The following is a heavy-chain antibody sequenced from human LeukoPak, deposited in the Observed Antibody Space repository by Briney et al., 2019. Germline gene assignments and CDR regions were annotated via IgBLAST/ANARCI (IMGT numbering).Heavy chain of an antibody. Sequence: ASVKVSCKASGYTFTSYDINWVRQATGQGLEWMGWMNSNSGNTGYAQKFQGRVTITRNTSISTAYMELSSLRSEDTAVYYCARSDYDILTGYYYFDYWGQGTLVTVSS. CDR2: MNSNSGNT. CDR1: GYTFTSYD. V-gene: IGHV1-8*03. D-gene: IGHD3-9*01. CDR3: ARSDYDILTGYYYFDY. J-gene: IGHJ4*02.